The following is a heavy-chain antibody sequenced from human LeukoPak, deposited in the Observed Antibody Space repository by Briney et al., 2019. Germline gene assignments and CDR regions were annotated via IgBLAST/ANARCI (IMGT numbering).Heavy chain of an antibody. Sequence: GGSLRLSCAASGFTFSTYGMHWVRQAPGKGLEWVSRINSDGSSTSYADSVKGRFTISRDNAKNTLYLQMNSLRAEDTAVYYCARAYYDSSGNFDYWGQGTLVTVSS. CDR3: ARAYYDSSGNFDY. D-gene: IGHD3-22*01. CDR1: GFTFSTYG. CDR2: INSDGSST. J-gene: IGHJ4*02. V-gene: IGHV3-74*01.